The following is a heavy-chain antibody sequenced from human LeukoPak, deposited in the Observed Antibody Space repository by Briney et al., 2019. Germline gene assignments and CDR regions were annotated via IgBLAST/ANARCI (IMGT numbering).Heavy chain of an antibody. D-gene: IGHD6-6*01. J-gene: IGHJ4*02. CDR1: GFTFSSYA. V-gene: IGHV3-23*01. CDR3: ANGASYSSSSRNADY. CDR2: ISGSGGST. Sequence: GGSLRLSCAASGFTFSSYAMSWVRQAPGKRLEWVSAISGSGGSTYYADSVKGRFTISRDNSKNTLYLQMNSLRAEDTAVYYCANGASYSSSSRNADYRGQGTLVTVSS.